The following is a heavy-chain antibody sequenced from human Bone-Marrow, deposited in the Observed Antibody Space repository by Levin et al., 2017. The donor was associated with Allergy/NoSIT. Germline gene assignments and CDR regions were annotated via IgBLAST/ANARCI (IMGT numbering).Heavy chain of an antibody. CDR2: IIPIFGTA. D-gene: IGHD6-19*01. CDR1: GGTFSSYA. Sequence: SVKVSCKASGGTFSSYAISWVRQAPGQGLEWMGGIIPIFGTANYAQKFQGRVTITADESTSTAYMELSSLRSEDTAVYYCARALEGGRSSGWLPGRAYWYFDLWGRGTLVTVSS. J-gene: IGHJ2*01. V-gene: IGHV1-69*13. CDR3: ARALEGGRSSGWLPGRAYWYFDL.